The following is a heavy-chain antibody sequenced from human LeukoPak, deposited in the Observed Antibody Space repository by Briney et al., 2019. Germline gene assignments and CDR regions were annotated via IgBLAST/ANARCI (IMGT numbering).Heavy chain of an antibody. CDR2: ISYDGSNK. CDR3: AKAFRAAAGNFGSDY. D-gene: IGHD6-13*01. Sequence: PGGSLRLSCAASGLTSSRYGMHWVRQAPGKGLEWVAVISYDGSNKDYADSVKGRFTISRDNSKNTLYLQMSSLRAEDTAVYYCAKAFRAAAGNFGSDYWGQGTLVTVSS. J-gene: IGHJ4*02. CDR1: GLTSSRYG. V-gene: IGHV3-30*18.